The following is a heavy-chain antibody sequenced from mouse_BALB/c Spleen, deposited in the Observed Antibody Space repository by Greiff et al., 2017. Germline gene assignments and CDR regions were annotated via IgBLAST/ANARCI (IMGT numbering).Heavy chain of an antibody. CDR2: ISSGGSYT. CDR1: GFTFSSYT. D-gene: IGHD1-1*01. Sequence: EVKLMESGGGLVKPGGSLKLSCAASGFTFSSYTMSWVRQTPEKRLEWVATISSGGSYTYYPDSVKGRFTISRDNAKNTLYLQMSSLKSEDTAMYYCTRGSSYDYWGQGTTLTVSS. V-gene: IGHV5-6-4*01. CDR3: TRGSSYDY. J-gene: IGHJ2*01.